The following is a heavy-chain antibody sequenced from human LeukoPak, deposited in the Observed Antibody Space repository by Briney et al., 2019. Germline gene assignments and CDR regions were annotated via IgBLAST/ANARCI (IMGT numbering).Heavy chain of an antibody. Sequence: GGSLRLSCAASGFTFDDYAMHWVRQAPGKGLEWVSGISWNSGSIGYADSVKGRFTISRDNAKNSLYLQMNSLRAEDTAVYYCARGGAPRSPFDYWGQGTLVTVSS. V-gene: IGHV3-9*01. CDR2: ISWNSGSI. D-gene: IGHD3-16*01. CDR1: GFTFDDYA. CDR3: ARGGAPRSPFDY. J-gene: IGHJ4*02.